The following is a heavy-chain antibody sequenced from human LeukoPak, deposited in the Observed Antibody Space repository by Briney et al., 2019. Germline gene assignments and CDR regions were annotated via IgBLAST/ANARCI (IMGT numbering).Heavy chain of an antibody. CDR1: GYSFTSYW. D-gene: IGHD2-15*01. J-gene: IGHJ4*02. Sequence: PGESLKISCKGSGYSFTSYWIGWVRQMPGKGLEWMGIIYPGDSDTRYSPSFQGQVTISADKSISTAYLQWSSLKASDTAMYYCARQRAYCSGGSCYWDYWGQGTLVTVSS. V-gene: IGHV5-51*01. CDR3: ARQRAYCSGGSCYWDY. CDR2: IYPGDSDT.